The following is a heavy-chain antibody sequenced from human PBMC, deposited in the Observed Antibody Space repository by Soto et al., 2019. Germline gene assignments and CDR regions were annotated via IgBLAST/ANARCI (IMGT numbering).Heavy chain of an antibody. V-gene: IGHV1-69*02. J-gene: IGHJ3*02. CDR1: GGTFSSYT. CDR3: ARVHMIVVVDDAFDI. Sequence: SVKVSCKASGGTFSSYTISWVRQAPGQGLEWMGRIIPILGIANYAQKFQGRVTITRDTSASTAYMELSSLRSEDTAVYYCARVHMIVVVDDAFDIWGQGTMVTVSS. D-gene: IGHD3-22*01. CDR2: IIPILGIA.